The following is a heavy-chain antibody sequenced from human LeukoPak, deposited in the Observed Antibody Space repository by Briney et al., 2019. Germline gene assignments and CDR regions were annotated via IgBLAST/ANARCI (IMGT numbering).Heavy chain of an antibody. CDR3: ARGGDSNSSHMDV. D-gene: IGHD4-11*01. CDR2: ISYDGSNK. V-gene: IGHV3-30*09. CDR1: GFTFSSYA. Sequence: QPGGSLRLSCAASGFTFSSYAMSGVRQAPGKGLEWVAVISYDGSNKYYADSVKGRFAISRDNSKSTLSLQMNSLGSEDTAVYFCARGGDSNSSHMDVWGKGTTVIVSS. J-gene: IGHJ6*04.